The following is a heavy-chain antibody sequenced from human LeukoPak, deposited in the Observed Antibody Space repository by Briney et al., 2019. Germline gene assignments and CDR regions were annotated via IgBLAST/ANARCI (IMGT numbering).Heavy chain of an antibody. CDR3: ARDIRLSNTYYYMDV. D-gene: IGHD5/OR15-5a*01. J-gene: IGHJ6*03. CDR1: GFSVSIYG. V-gene: IGHV3-48*04. Sequence: GGSLRLSCAPSGFSVSIYGINWVRKAQREGLGWISYINPSSSILDYSNTVKDRFTISRDNAMNSLVLQMNSLRAEDTGVYYCARDIRLSNTYYYMDVWGKGTTVTVSS. CDR2: INPSSSIL.